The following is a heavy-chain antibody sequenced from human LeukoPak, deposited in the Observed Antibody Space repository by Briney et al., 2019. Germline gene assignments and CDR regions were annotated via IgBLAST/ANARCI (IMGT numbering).Heavy chain of an antibody. V-gene: IGHV3-30*04. CDR3: ARLRDSRGYYPFDY. D-gene: IGHD3-22*01. Sequence: GGSLRLSCSASGFTFSNYAMHWVRQAPGKGLEWVAVISYDGSNKYYADSVKGRFTISRDNSKNTLYLQMNSLRAEDTAVYYCARLRDSRGYYPFDYWGQGTLVTVSS. CDR1: GFTFSNYA. CDR2: ISYDGSNK. J-gene: IGHJ4*02.